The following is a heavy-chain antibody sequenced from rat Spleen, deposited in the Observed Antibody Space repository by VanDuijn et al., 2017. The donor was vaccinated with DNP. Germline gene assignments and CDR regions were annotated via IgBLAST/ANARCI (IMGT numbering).Heavy chain of an antibody. D-gene: IGHD1-9*01. CDR2: ISTGGGNT. CDR1: GFTFSSFP. J-gene: IGHJ2*01. CDR3: AKDDYGYNYPFDY. Sequence: EVQLVESGGGLVQPGRSLKLSCAASGFTFSSFPMAWVRQAPTKGREWVASISTGGGNTYYRDSVKGRFTISRDKAKNTQSLQMDSLRSEDTATYYCAKDDYGYNYPFDYWGQGVMVTVSS. V-gene: IGHV5S13*01.